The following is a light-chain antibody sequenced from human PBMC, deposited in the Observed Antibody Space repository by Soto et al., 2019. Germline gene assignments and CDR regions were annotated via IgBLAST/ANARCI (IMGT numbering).Light chain of an antibody. CDR3: QQYNSWPPYT. V-gene: IGKV3-15*01. Sequence: EIVMTQSPATLTVSPGERVTLSCRASQSVNTNVAWYQQKVGQAPRLLIYGASTSATAIPARFNGSGSGTEFTHTISRIQSEDFTTYYCQQYNSWPPYTFGQGTKLEIK. J-gene: IGKJ2*01. CDR2: GAS. CDR1: QSVNTN.